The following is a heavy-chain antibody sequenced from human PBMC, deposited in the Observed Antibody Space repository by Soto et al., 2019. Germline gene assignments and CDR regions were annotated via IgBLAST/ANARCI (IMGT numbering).Heavy chain of an antibody. D-gene: IGHD3-10*01. J-gene: IGHJ4*02. CDR1: GGTFSSYT. Sequence: QVQLVQSGAEVKKPGSSVKLSCKASGGTFSSYTISWVRQAPGQGLEWMGRIIPILGIANYAQKFQGRVTITADKSTTTAYMELSSLRAEDTAVYYCAREEYYYGPGSFFTGWGQGTLVTVSS. CDR3: AREEYYYGPGSFFTG. CDR2: IIPILGIA. V-gene: IGHV1-69*08.